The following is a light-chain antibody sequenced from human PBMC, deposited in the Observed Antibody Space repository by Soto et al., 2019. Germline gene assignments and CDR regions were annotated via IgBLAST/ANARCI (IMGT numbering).Light chain of an antibody. CDR2: AAS. J-gene: IGKJ5*01. V-gene: IGKV1-39*01. Sequence: KMTQSLSSLSASVGERVTIACRASQPHGNHFNCYQLQPGEAPKVLIFAASRTRSVVPFRFRGSGYGTDFSLTIHPLPPEDSATYYCQHPQAVPLTLGQGTRREIK. CDR3: QHPQAVPLT. CDR1: QPHGNH.